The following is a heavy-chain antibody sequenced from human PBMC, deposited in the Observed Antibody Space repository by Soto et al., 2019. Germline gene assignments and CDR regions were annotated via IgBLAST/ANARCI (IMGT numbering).Heavy chain of an antibody. CDR3: ARLRIATNNYKWFDP. CDR2: IYVTGAV. D-gene: IGHD2-21*01. V-gene: IGHV4-31*03. CDR1: GAALNSGNYY. J-gene: IGHJ5*02. Sequence: SETLSLTCSVSGAALNSGNYYWSWTRQVPGKGLEWIGHIYVTGAVDYNPSLRDRITISQDTSERQFSLNLRLVAAADTAVYYCARLRIATNNYKWFDPWGQGTLVTVSS.